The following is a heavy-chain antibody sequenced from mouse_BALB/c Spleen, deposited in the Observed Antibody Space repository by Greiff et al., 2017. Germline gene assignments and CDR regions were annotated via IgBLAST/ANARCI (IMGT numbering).Heavy chain of an antibody. CDR1: GFTFSSYT. V-gene: IGHV5-6-4*01. J-gene: IGHJ2*01. CDR3: TRDPFTTVVFDY. CDR2: ISSGGSYT. Sequence: EVQLVESGGGLVKPGGSLKLSCAASGFTFSSYTMSWVRQTPEKRLEWVATISSGGSYTYYPDSVKGRFTISRDNAKNTLYLQMSSLKSEDTAMYYCTRDPFTTVVFDYWGQGTTLTVSS. D-gene: IGHD1-1*01.